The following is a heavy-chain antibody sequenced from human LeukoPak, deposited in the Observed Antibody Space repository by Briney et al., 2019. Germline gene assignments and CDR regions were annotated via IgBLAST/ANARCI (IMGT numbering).Heavy chain of an antibody. CDR2: IYYSGST. D-gene: IGHD6-25*01. CDR3: ARVGLSDALSYYYYYYMDV. J-gene: IGHJ6*03. Sequence: SETLSLTCTVSGGSISSYYWSWIRQPPGKGLEWIGCIYYSGSTNYNPSLKSRVTISVDTSTNQFSLRLSSVTAADTAVYYCARVGLSDALSYYYYYYMDVWGKGTTVTVSS. V-gene: IGHV4-59*01. CDR1: GGSISSYY.